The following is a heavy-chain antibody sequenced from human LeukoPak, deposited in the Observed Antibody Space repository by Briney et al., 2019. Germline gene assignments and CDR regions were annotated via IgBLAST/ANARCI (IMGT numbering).Heavy chain of an antibody. CDR2: INHSGST. CDR3: AGRYSFDAFDI. Sequence: SETLSLTCAVYGGSFSGYYWSWICQPPGKGLEWIGEINHSGSTNYNPSLKSRVTISVDTSKNQFSLKLSSVTAADTAVYYCAGRYSFDAFDIWGQGTMVTVSS. D-gene: IGHD5-18*01. CDR1: GGSFSGYY. J-gene: IGHJ3*02. V-gene: IGHV4-34*01.